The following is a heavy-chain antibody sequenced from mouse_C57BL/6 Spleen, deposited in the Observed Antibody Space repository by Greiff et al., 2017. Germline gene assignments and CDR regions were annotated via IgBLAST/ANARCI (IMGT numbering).Heavy chain of an antibody. CDR3: AREEDYDGGNFDY. CDR1: GYTFTSYW. CDR2: IYPGSGST. Sequence: QVQLQQPGAELVKPGASVKMSCKASGYTFTSYWITWVKQRPGQGLEWIGDIYPGSGSTNYNGKFKSKATLTVDTSSSTAYMQLSSLTSEDSAVYYCAREEDYDGGNFDYWGQGTTLTVSS. V-gene: IGHV1-55*01. J-gene: IGHJ2*01. D-gene: IGHD2-4*01.